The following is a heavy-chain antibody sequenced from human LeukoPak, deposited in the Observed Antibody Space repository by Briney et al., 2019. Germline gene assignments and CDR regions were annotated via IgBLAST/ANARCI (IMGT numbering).Heavy chain of an antibody. D-gene: IGHD6-13*01. CDR3: AIGSWSFDY. CDR1: GYTVTSYY. Sequence: ASVKLSCKASGYTVTSYYMHWVRLAPGQGLEWMGIINPSCSSTSYAQKFQGRVTMTRDTSTSTVYMELSSLRSEDTAVYYCAIGSWSFDYWGQGTLVTVSS. CDR2: INPSCSST. J-gene: IGHJ4*02. V-gene: IGHV1-46*01.